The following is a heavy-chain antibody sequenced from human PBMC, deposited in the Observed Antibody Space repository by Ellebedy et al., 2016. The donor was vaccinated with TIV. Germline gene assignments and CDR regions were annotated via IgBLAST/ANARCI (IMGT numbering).Heavy chain of an antibody. CDR2: INDTGITT. CDR3: VKGDSVYYYMDV. V-gene: IGHV3-23*01. J-gene: IGHJ6*03. Sequence: PGGSLRLSCAASGFTFSNYAMTWVRQVTGQGLGWVSGINDTGITTYYADSAKGRFTISRDHSRSTLYLQMNSLRAEDTAVYYCVKGDSVYYYMDVWGKGTTVTVSS. CDR1: GFTFSNYA. D-gene: IGHD2-15*01.